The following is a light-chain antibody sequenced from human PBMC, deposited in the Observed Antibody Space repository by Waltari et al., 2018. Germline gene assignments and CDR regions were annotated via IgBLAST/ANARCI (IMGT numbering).Light chain of an antibody. V-gene: IGKV3-15*01. J-gene: IGKJ5*01. Sequence: ETVMTQSPATLSVYPGERATLSCRASQRIKNNLAWYQQKGGQAPRLLLFDGSTRATGISARFSGSGYGTEFTLTISSLQSEDFAVYYCHQYDNWPLTFGQGTRLDIK. CDR3: HQYDNWPLT. CDR1: QRIKNN. CDR2: DGS.